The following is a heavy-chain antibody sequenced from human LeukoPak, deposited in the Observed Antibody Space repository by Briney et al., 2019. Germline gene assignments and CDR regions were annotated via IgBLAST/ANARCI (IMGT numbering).Heavy chain of an antibody. J-gene: IGHJ4*02. CDR2: IYHSGST. V-gene: IGHV4-4*02. Sequence: PSETLSLTCAVSGGSIYSSNWWSWVRQPPGKGLEWIAEIYHSGSTNYNPSLKSRVTISVDTSKNQFSLKLSSVTAADTAVYYCARERENYYGSGSYYYWGQGTLVTVSS. D-gene: IGHD3-10*01. CDR1: GGSIYSSNW. CDR3: ARERENYYGSGSYYY.